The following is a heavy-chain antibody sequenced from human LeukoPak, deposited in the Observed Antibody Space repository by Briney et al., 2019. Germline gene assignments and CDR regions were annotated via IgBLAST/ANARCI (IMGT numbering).Heavy chain of an antibody. CDR3: ARDHYGGIN. V-gene: IGHV3-48*03. D-gene: IGHD4-23*01. CDR2: ISSSGSTI. CDR1: GFTFSSYE. J-gene: IGHJ4*02. Sequence: PGGSLRLSCAASGFTFSSYEMNWVRQAPGKGLEWVSYISSSGSTIYYADSVKGRFTTSRDNAKNSLYLQMNSLRAEDTAVYYCARDHYGGINWGQGTLVTVSS.